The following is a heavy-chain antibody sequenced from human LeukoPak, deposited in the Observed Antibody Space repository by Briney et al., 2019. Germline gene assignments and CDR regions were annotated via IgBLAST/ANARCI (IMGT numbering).Heavy chain of an antibody. Sequence: TSETLSLTCTVSGGSISSSSYYWGWIRQPPGKGPEWIGSIYYSGSTYYNPSLKSRVTISVDTSKNQFSLKLSSVTAADTAVYYRARLTGCSSTSCYSVDYWGQGTLVTVSS. D-gene: IGHD2-2*02. V-gene: IGHV4-39*01. CDR2: IYYSGST. CDR3: ARLTGCSSTSCYSVDY. CDR1: GGSISSSSYY. J-gene: IGHJ4*02.